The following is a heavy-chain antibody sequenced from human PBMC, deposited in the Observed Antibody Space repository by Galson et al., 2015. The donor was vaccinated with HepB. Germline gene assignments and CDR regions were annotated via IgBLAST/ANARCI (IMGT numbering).Heavy chain of an antibody. CDR2: ISHDGRNK. CDR3: ARVLSQTALKYYYDSSGYGGGMDV. D-gene: IGHD3-22*01. CDR1: GFTFSSYD. Sequence: SLRLSCAASGFTFSSYDMDWVRQAPGKGLEWVGGISHDGRNKYYTDSAKGRFTISRDNSKNTLYLQMNSLRAEDTAVYYCARVLSQTALKYYYDSSGYGGGMDVWGQGTTLTVSS. V-gene: IGHV3-30*04. J-gene: IGHJ6*02.